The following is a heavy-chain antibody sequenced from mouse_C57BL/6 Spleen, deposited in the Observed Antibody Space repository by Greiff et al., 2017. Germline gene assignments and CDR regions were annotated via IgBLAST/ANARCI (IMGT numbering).Heavy chain of an antibody. D-gene: IGHD2-2*01. Sequence: VQLKESGPELVKPGASVKMSCKASGYTFTDYNMHWVKQSHGKSLEWIGYINPNNGGTSYNQKFKGKATLTVNKSSSTAYMELRSLTSEDSAVYYCARWGYDAGVDYWGQGTTLTVSS. CDR1: GYTFTDYN. V-gene: IGHV1-22*01. CDR3: ARWGYDAGVDY. J-gene: IGHJ2*01. CDR2: INPNNGGT.